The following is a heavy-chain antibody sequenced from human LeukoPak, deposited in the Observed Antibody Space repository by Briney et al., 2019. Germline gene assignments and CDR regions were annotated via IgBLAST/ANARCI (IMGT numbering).Heavy chain of an antibody. CDR3: ARDALDSGWYADY. CDR1: GFTFSSYG. Sequence: GGSLRLSCAASGFTFSSYGMHWVRQAPGKGLEWVAVIWHGGSNSYYADSVKGRFTIFRDNSKNTLSLQMNSLRAEDTAVYYCARDALDSGWYADYWGQGTLVTVSS. J-gene: IGHJ4*02. V-gene: IGHV3-33*01. CDR2: IWHGGSNS. D-gene: IGHD6-19*01.